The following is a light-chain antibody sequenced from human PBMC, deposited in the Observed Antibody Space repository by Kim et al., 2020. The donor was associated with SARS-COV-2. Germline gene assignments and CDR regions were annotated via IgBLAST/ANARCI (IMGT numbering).Light chain of an antibody. CDR1: QSVSSSY. V-gene: IGKV3-20*01. CDR2: GAS. J-gene: IGKJ2*01. CDR3: QQYCTSPLT. Sequence: EIVLTQSPGTLSLSPGERATLSCRASQSVSSSYLAWYQQKPDQAPRLLIYGASSRATGIPDRFSGSGSGTDFTLTISRLEPEDFAVYYCQQYCTSPLTIGHATKLEI.